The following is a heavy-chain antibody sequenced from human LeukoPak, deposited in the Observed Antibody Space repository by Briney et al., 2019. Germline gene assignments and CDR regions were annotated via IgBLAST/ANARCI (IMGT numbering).Heavy chain of an antibody. J-gene: IGHJ6*03. Sequence: GSSVKVSCKASGGTFSSYAISWVRQAPGQGLEWMGGIIPIFGTANYAQKFQGRVTITADESTSTAYMELSSLRSEDTAVYYCAKDIVVVVAATPEGYYYYSDVWGKGTTVTVS. CDR1: GGTFSSYA. V-gene: IGHV1-69*01. CDR3: AKDIVVVVAATPEGYYYYSDV. D-gene: IGHD2-15*01. CDR2: IIPIFGTA.